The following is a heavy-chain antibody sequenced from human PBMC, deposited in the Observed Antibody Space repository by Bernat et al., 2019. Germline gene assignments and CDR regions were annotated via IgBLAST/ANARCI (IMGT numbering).Heavy chain of an antibody. CDR3: ARANCGGDCYFRTYPDY. CDR2: ISSSSSYI. J-gene: IGHJ4*02. D-gene: IGHD2-21*02. Sequence: EVQLVESGGGLIQPGGSLRLSCAASGFTVSSNYMSWVRQAPGKGLEWVSSISSSSSYIYYADSVKGRFTISRDNAKNSLYLQMNSLRAEDTAVYYCARANCGGDCYFRTYPDYWGQGTLVTVSS. CDR1: GFTVSSNY. V-gene: IGHV3-21*01.